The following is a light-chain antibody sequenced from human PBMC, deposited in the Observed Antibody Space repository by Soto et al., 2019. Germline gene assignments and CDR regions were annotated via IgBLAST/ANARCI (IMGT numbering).Light chain of an antibody. J-gene: IGKJ4*01. V-gene: IGKV1-39*01. CDR3: QQSSSTPQT. CDR1: QYINNY. CDR2: AAY. Sequence: DIQMTQSPSSLSTSVGDRVTITCRASQYINNYLNWYQQKPGKAPKLLIFAAYNLQSGVPSRFSGSGSGTDFTLTISSLQPEDFATYYCQQSSSTPQTFGGGTRVEIK.